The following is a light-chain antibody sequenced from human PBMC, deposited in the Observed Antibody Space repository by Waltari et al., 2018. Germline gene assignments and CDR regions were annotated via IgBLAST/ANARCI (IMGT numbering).Light chain of an antibody. CDR2: EGS. CDR1: YSNVGSSRF. CDR3: SSYAGGSTYV. J-gene: IGLJ1*01. V-gene: IGLV2-23*01. Sequence: QSALTQPAPVSASLGQSITITCTGTYSNVGSSRFASWYQQPPDKAPKLMIAEGSKRPSGVSNRFSGSKSGNTASLTISGLQAEDEADYYCSSYAGGSTYVFGTGTKVTVL.